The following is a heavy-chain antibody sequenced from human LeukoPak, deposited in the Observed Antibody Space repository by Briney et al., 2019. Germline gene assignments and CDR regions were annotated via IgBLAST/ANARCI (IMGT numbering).Heavy chain of an antibody. Sequence: SETLSLTCTVSGGSISSYYWSWIRQPAGKGLEWIGRIYTSGSTNYNPSLKSRATMSVDTSKNQFSLKLSSVTAADTAVYYCASPYYDSSGYAPAVDAFDIWGQGTMVTVSS. CDR2: IYTSGST. D-gene: IGHD3-22*01. CDR3: ASPYYDSSGYAPAVDAFDI. V-gene: IGHV4-4*07. J-gene: IGHJ3*02. CDR1: GGSISSYY.